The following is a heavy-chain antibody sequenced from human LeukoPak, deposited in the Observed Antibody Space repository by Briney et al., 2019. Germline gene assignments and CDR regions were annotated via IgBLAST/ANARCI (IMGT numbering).Heavy chain of an antibody. V-gene: IGHV1-2*02. Sequence: ASVKVSCKASGYTFTGYYMHWVRQAPGQGLEWMGWINPNSGGTNYAQKFQGRVTMTTDTSISTGYMELSRLRSDDTAVYYCARVGRASIPVFDYWGQGTLVTVSS. CDR2: INPNSGGT. CDR3: ARVGRASIPVFDY. J-gene: IGHJ4*02. CDR1: GYTFTGYY. D-gene: IGHD1-14*01.